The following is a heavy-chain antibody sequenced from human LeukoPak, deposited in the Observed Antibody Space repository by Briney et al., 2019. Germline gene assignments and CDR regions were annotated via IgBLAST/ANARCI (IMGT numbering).Heavy chain of an antibody. V-gene: IGHV1-2*02. D-gene: IGHD6-13*01. CDR2: INPNSGGT. Sequence: ASVKVSCKASGYTFTGYYMHWVRQAPGQGLEWMGWINPNSGGTNYAQKFQGRVTMTRDTSISTAYMELSRLRSDDTAVYYCARVAVDSSSLDPWGQGTLVTVSS. CDR1: GYTFTGYY. CDR3: ARVAVDSSSLDP. J-gene: IGHJ5*02.